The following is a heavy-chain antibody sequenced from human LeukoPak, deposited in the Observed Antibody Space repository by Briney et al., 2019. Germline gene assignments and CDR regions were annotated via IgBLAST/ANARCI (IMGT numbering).Heavy chain of an antibody. V-gene: IGHV4-39*01. D-gene: IGHD3-22*01. Sequence: SETLSLTCTVSGGSISSSSYYWGWIRQPPGKGLEWIGRIYYRGSTYYNPSPKSRVTISVDTSKNQFSLKLSSVTAADTAVYYCARGTHYYDSSGYTVYYFDYWGQGTLVTVSS. J-gene: IGHJ4*02. CDR1: GGSISSSSYY. CDR2: IYYRGST. CDR3: ARGTHYYDSSGYTVYYFDY.